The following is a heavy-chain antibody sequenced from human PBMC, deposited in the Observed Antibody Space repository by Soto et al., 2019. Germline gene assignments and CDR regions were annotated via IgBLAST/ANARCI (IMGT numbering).Heavy chain of an antibody. CDR1: GGTFSSYA. D-gene: IGHD3-3*01. CDR2: IIPIFGTA. V-gene: IGHV1-69*06. CDR3: ARTMFGVVINYYNWFDP. Sequence: QVQLVQSGAEVKKPGSSVKVSCKASGGTFSSYAISWVRQAPGQGLEWMGGIIPIFGTANYAQKFQGRVTITADKSTSTAYMELSSLRSEDTAVYYCARTMFGVVINYYNWFDPWGQGTLVTVSS. J-gene: IGHJ5*02.